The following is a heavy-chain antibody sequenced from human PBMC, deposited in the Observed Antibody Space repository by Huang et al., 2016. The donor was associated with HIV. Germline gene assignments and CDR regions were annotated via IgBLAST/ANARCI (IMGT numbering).Heavy chain of an antibody. CDR3: AMSLRYQYDSRSYWGRYFDY. CDR2: IRHLFRGP. J-gene: IGHJ4*02. Sequence: QVQLEQSGPAVRKPGSSVKVSCQASGGSFSDQIISWVRQAPGRRFEWRGGIRHLFRGPADAQEFKGRVTMTADESTATIYMELNSLTSEDTAVYYCAMSLRYQYDSRSYWGRYFDYWGQGTLVTVSS. CDR1: GGSFSDQI. D-gene: IGHD3-16*01. V-gene: IGHV1-69*01.